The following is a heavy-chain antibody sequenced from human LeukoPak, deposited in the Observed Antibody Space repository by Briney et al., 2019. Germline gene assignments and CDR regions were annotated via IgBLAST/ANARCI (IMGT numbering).Heavy chain of an antibody. CDR2: IKQDGSEK. CDR3: ARDLIVVVPAASDV. CDR1: GFTFTDYW. J-gene: IGHJ6*04. Sequence: GGSLRLSCEVSGFTFTDYWMNWVRQAPGKGPEWVANIKQDGSEKYYVDSVKGRFTISRDNAKNSLYLQMNSLRAEDTAVYYCARDLIVVVPAASDVWGKGTTVTVSS. V-gene: IGHV3-7*01. D-gene: IGHD2-2*01.